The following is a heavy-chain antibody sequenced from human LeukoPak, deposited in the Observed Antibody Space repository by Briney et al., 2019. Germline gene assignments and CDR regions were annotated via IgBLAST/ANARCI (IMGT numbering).Heavy chain of an antibody. J-gene: IGHJ4*02. V-gene: IGHV1-69*13. CDR2: IIPIFGTP. CDR3: ARRASRRGYSYGPDLYYFDS. CDR1: GGTFSTYA. Sequence: ASVKVSCKAPGGTFSTYAISWVRQAPGQGLECMGGIIPIFGTPIYAQKFQGRVTITADDSTSTAYMELSSLRSEDTAVYYCARRASRRGYSYGPDLYYFDSWGQGTLVTVSS. D-gene: IGHD5-18*01.